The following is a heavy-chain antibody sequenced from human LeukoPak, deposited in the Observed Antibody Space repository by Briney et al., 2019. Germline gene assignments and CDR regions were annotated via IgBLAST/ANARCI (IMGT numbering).Heavy chain of an antibody. J-gene: IGHJ4*02. CDR2: IGSGGGGT. CDR1: GFTFSNYA. CDR3: ANYIWGSYRHYFDS. D-gene: IGHD3-16*02. Sequence: AGGSLRPSCAASGFTFSNYAITWVRQAPGKGLEWVSVIGSGGGGTYYADSVTGRFTISRDKSKNTVYLQMNSLRAEDTAVYFCANYIWGSYRHYFDSWGQGTLVTVSS. V-gene: IGHV3-23*01.